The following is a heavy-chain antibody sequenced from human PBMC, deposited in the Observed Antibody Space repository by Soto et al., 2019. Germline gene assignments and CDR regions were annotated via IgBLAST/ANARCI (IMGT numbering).Heavy chain of an antibody. D-gene: IGHD6-13*01. Sequence: SVKVSCKASGGTFSSYAISWVRQAPGQGLEWMGGIIPIFGTANYAQKFQGRVTITADESTSTAYMELSSLRSEDTAVYYCARVRQQLDYYYYGMDVWGQGTTVTVSS. J-gene: IGHJ6*02. CDR1: GGTFSSYA. CDR2: IIPIFGTA. V-gene: IGHV1-69*13. CDR3: ARVRQQLDYYYYGMDV.